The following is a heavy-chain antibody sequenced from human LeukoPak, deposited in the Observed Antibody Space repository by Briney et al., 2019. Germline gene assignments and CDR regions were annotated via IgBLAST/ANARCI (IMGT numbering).Heavy chain of an antibody. V-gene: IGHV5-51*01. CDR2: IDPRDTDS. D-gene: IGHD3-22*01. CDR1: GYSFSSYW. Sequence: GESLKISRKGSGYSFSSYWIGWVRPMPGKGVEWMGIIDPRDTDSRYSTSCQGQDTTTADKSIRTAYLQWSSMKASDTAMYYCAIPNYSDSSGPDYWGQGTLVTVSS. CDR3: AIPNYSDSSGPDY. J-gene: IGHJ4*02.